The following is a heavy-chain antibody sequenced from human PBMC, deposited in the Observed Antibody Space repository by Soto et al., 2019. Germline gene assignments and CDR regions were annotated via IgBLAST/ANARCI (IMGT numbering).Heavy chain of an antibody. V-gene: IGHV2-70*04. Sequence: GXTLGSPTQTLTXTFTFFWCSLGTSRMRVSWSRQHPGKALEWLARIDWDDDKFYSTSLKTSLTISKDTYKNQVVLTMPNMDPVDKATYYCARDPLGYYGMDVWGQGTTGTVSS. CDR1: WCSLGTSRMR. CDR2: IDWDDDK. D-gene: IGHD3-16*01. CDR3: ARDPLGYYGMDV. J-gene: IGHJ6*02.